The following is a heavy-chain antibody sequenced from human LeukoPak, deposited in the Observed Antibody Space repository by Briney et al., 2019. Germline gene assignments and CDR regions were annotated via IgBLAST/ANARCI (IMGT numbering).Heavy chain of an antibody. V-gene: IGHV4-4*07. Sequence: RPSETLSLTCTVSGGSISSYFWTWIRQPAGKGLEWIGHIDTSGRTNYNPSLKSRVIISVDTSKNQFSLKLSSVTAADTAVYYCATSTDIVVVPAARGYNWFDPWGQGTLVTVSS. D-gene: IGHD2-2*01. CDR2: IDTSGRT. J-gene: IGHJ5*02. CDR3: ATSTDIVVVPAARGYNWFDP. CDR1: GGSISSYF.